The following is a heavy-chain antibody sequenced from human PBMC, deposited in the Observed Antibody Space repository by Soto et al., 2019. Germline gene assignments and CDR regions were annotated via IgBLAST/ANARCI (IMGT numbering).Heavy chain of an antibody. CDR2: ISASGGST. J-gene: IGHJ4*02. D-gene: IGHD1-26*01. Sequence: GALKISCAASGITLSSYAMSWVRRAPGKGPEWVSGISASGGSTSYADSVKGRFTISRDNSKNTLYLQMNSLRADDTAVYHCAKGQNSGTYRFYFDYWGQGALVTVSS. CDR1: GITLSSYA. CDR3: AKGQNSGTYRFYFDY. V-gene: IGHV3-23*01.